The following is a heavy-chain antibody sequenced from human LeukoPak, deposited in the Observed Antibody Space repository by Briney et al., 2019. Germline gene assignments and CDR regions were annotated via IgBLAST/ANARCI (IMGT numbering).Heavy chain of an antibody. Sequence: GGSLRLSCAASGFTFRNYAMCWVRPAPGERLGWVSAISGSASGTYYADSVKGRFTISRDNSKNTLYLQMNSLRADDTAVYYCAMKAVPRPRLYDAFDFWGQGTVVTVSS. D-gene: IGHD2-2*02. CDR3: AMKAVPRPRLYDAFDF. V-gene: IGHV3-23*01. CDR2: ISGSASGT. CDR1: GFTFRNYA. J-gene: IGHJ3*01.